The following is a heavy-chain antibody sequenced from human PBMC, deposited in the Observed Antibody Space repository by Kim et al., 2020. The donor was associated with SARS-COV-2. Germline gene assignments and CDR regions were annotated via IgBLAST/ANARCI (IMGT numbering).Heavy chain of an antibody. D-gene: IGHD3-10*01. CDR3: ARDRPAMVPFDI. J-gene: IGHJ3*02. V-gene: IGHV6-1*01. Sequence: DYAESVKRRISINPDTSRSQFSLQLKSVNPEDTAVYYCARDRPAMVPFDIWGQGTMVTVSS.